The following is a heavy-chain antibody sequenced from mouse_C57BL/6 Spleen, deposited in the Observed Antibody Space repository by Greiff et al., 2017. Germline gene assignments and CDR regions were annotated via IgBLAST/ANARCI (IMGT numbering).Heavy chain of an antibody. V-gene: IGHV1-4*01. CDR1: GYTFTSYT. CDR2: INPSSGYT. J-gene: IGHJ3*01. Sequence: QVQLQQSGAELARPGASVKMSCKASGYTFTSYTMHWVKQRPGQGLEWIGYINPSSGYTKYNQKFKDKASLNADKSSSPAYMQLSRLTSEDSAVYYCAREGYYDLPWFAYWCQGTLVTVSA. D-gene: IGHD2-4*01. CDR3: AREGYYDLPWFAY.